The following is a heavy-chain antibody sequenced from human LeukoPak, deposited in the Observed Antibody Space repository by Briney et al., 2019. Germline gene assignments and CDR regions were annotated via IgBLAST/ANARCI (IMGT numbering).Heavy chain of an antibody. V-gene: IGHV3-66*02. CDR3: AREIRAFSSSGYFDY. J-gene: IGHJ4*02. CDR1: GFTVGSNY. D-gene: IGHD3-22*01. Sequence: WGSLRLSYAGSGFTVGSNYMSWVRQAPGKGLEWVSVIYSGGSTYYADSVKGRFTISRDNSKNTLYLQMNSLRAEDTAVYHCAREIRAFSSSGYFDYWGQGTLVTVSS. CDR2: IYSGGST.